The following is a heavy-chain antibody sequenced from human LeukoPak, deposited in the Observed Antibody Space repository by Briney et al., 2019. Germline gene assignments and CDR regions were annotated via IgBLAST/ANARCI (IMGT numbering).Heavy chain of an antibody. CDR3: ARRAPTDPSSSWPIDY. V-gene: IGHV4-59*12. J-gene: IGHJ4*02. D-gene: IGHD6-13*01. CDR2: IYYRGSA. Sequence: PSETLSLTCTVSGGSISTYYWTWIRQPPWKGLEWIGYIYYRGSANYNPSLKSRVTISVDTSKNQFSLKLTSMTAADTAVYYCARRAPTDPSSSWPIDYWGQGTLVTVSS. CDR1: GGSISTYY.